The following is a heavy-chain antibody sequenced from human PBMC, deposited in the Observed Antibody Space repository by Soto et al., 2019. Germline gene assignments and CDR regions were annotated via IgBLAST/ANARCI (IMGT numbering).Heavy chain of an antibody. Sequence: GESLKISCKGSGYSFTSYWIGWVRQMPGKGLEWMGIIYPGDSDTRYSPSFQGQVTISADKSISTAYLQWSSLKASDTAMYYCARHNVDTAMGYLYYYYYGMDVWGQGITVTVSS. CDR1: GYSFTSYW. CDR2: IYPGDSDT. V-gene: IGHV5-51*01. J-gene: IGHJ6*02. D-gene: IGHD5-18*01. CDR3: ARHNVDTAMGYLYYYYYGMDV.